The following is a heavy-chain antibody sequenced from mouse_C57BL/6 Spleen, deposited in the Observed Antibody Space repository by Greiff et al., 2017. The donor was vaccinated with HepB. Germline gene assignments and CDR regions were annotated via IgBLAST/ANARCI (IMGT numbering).Heavy chain of an antibody. Sequence: QVQLQQPGAELVKPGASVKLSCKASGYTFTSYWMHWVKQRPGQGLEWIGMIHPNSGSTNYNEKFKSKATLTVDKSSSTAYMQLSSLTSEDSAVYYCERDYDGQGAYWGQGTLVTVSA. CDR1: GYTFTSYW. CDR2: IHPNSGST. V-gene: IGHV1-64*01. J-gene: IGHJ3*01. D-gene: IGHD2-3*01. CDR3: ERDYDGQGAY.